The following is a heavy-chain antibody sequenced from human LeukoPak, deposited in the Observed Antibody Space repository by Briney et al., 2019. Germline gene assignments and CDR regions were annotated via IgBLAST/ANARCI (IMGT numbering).Heavy chain of an antibody. CDR1: GYTFTGYY. V-gene: IGHV1-2*02. J-gene: IGHJ4*02. D-gene: IGHD5-12*01. Sequence: ASVKVSCKASGYTFTGYYMHWVRQAPGQGLEWMGWINPNSGGTNYAQKFQGRVTMTRDTSISTAYMELSRLRSDDTAVYYCARGNLVRRGYSGYGGYWGQGTLVTVSS. CDR3: ARGNLVRRGYSGYGGY. CDR2: INPNSGGT.